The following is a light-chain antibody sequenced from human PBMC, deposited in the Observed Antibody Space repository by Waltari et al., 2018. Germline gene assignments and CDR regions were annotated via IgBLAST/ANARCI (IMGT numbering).Light chain of an antibody. Sequence: QSALTQPPSASGTPGQRVAISCSGSSSNIGSYTVKWYQQLPGTAPKLLIYDNNQRPSGVPDRFSGSKAGTSASLAISGLQSDDEADYYCATWDDSLDGPLFGTGTKVTVL. CDR2: DNN. CDR1: SSNIGSYT. V-gene: IGLV1-44*01. CDR3: ATWDDSLDGPL. J-gene: IGLJ1*01.